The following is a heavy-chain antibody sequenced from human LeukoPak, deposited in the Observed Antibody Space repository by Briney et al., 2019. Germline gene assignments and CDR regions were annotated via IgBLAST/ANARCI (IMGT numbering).Heavy chain of an antibody. D-gene: IGHD1-26*01. V-gene: IGHV4-61*02. J-gene: IGHJ4*02. CDR3: ARDSGSYQYLDY. CDR1: GGSISSGSYY. Sequence: SETLSPTCTVSGGSISSGSYYWTWIRQPAGKGLEWIGRIYSSGSANYNPSLKSRVTISVDTSKNQFSLSLSSVTAADTAVYYCARDSGSYQYLDYWGQGALVTVSS. CDR2: IYSSGSA.